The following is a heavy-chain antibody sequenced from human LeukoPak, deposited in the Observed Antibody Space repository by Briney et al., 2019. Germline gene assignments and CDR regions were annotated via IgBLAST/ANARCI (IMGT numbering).Heavy chain of an antibody. V-gene: IGHV4-34*01. D-gene: IGHD6-6*01. CDR3: ARAPRSIRYYYYGMDV. CDR2: INHSGST. J-gene: IGHJ6*04. Sequence: SETLSLTCAVYGGSFSGYYWSWIRQPPGKGLEWTGEINHSGSTNYNPSLKSRVTISVDTSKNQFSLKLSSVTAADTAVYYCARAPRSIRYYYYGMDVWGKGTTVTVSS. CDR1: GGSFSGYY.